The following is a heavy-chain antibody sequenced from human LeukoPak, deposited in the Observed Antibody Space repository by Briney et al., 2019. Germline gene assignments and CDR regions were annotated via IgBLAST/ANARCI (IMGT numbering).Heavy chain of an antibody. CDR1: GGSFSGYY. V-gene: IGHV4-34*01. CDR3: ARIEGARYDILTGYPDY. Sequence: SETLSLTCAVYGGSFSGYYWSWIRQPPGKGLEWIGEINHSGSTNYNPSLKSRVTISVDTSKNQFSLKLSSVTAADTAVYYCARIEGARYDILTGYPDYWGQGTLVTVSS. CDR2: INHSGST. J-gene: IGHJ4*02. D-gene: IGHD3-9*01.